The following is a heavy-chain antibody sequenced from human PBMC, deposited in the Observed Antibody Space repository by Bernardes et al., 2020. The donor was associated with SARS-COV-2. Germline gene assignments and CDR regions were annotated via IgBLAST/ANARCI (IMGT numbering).Heavy chain of an antibody. D-gene: IGHD3-3*02. CDR2: IRHDGSEK. J-gene: IGHJ3*02. Sequence: GSLRLSCAASGFTFSSYWMTWVRQAPGKGLEWVANIRHDGSEKYYLDSVKGRFTIFRDNAENTVFLQMNSLRAEDTALYYCARGGVKWLQFWAFDIWGQGTMVSVTS. CDR1: GFTFSSYW. CDR3: ARGGVKWLQFWAFDI. V-gene: IGHV3-7*03.